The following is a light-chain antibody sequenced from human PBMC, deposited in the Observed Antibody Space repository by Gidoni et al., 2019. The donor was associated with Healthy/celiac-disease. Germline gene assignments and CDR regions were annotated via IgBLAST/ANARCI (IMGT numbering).Light chain of an antibody. CDR3: SSYAGSNNYGV. CDR1: SSDVGGYNY. J-gene: IGLJ3*02. CDR2: EVS. Sequence: QSALTQPPSASGSPGQSVTISCTGTSSDVGGYNYVSWYQQHPGKAPKLMIYEVSKRPSGVPDRFSGSKSGNTASLTVSGLQAEDEADYYCSSYAGSNNYGVFGGGTKLXV. V-gene: IGLV2-8*01.